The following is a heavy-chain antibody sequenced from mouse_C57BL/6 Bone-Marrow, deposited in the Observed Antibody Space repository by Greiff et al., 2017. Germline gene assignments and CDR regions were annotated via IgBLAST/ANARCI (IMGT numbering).Heavy chain of an antibody. CDR1: GYSFTSYY. V-gene: IGHV1-66*01. CDR3: ARDYYGSWFAY. CDR2: IYPGSGNT. Sequence: VQLQQPGPELVKPGASVKISCKASGYSFTSYYIHWVKQRPGQGLEWIGWIYPGSGNTKYNEKFKGKATLTADTSSSTAYMQLSSLTSEDSAVYYCARDYYGSWFAYWGQGTLVTVSA. D-gene: IGHD1-1*01. J-gene: IGHJ3*01.